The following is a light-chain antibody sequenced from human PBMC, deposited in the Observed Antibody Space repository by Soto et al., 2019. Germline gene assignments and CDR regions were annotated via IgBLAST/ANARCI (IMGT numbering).Light chain of an antibody. V-gene: IGKV1-39*01. CDR2: AVS. J-gene: IGKJ4*01. CDR3: QQTFVSPLT. Sequence: DVQLTQSPSSLSASVGDRVTIACWASQTIGTSLNWYQHRPGRAPKLLMYAVSSLQSGVPSRFSGSGSGTDFTLTISSLHPEDFATYYCQQTFVSPLTFGGGTNVDIK. CDR1: QTIGTS.